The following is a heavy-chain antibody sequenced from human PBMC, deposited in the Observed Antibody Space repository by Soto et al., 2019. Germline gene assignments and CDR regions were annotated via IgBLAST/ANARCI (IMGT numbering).Heavy chain of an antibody. Sequence: SVKVSCKASGGTFSSYAISWVRQAPGQGLEWMGGIIPIFGTANYAQKFQGRVTITADESTSTAYMELSSLRSEDTAVYYCARDRAAAGKGYYYYGMDVWRQGTTATVSS. J-gene: IGHJ6*02. CDR2: IIPIFGTA. CDR3: ARDRAAAGKGYYYYGMDV. CDR1: GGTFSSYA. D-gene: IGHD6-13*01. V-gene: IGHV1-69*13.